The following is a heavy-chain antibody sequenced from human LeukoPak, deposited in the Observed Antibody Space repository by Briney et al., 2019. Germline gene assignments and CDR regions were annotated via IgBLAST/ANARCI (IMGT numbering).Heavy chain of an antibody. CDR3: ARLTILEWFPRADYYYYMDV. CDR1: GGSISSSNYY. J-gene: IGHJ6*03. Sequence: SETLSLTCTVSGGSISSSNYYWGWIRQPPGKGLEWIGSIYYTGSTYYKPSLKSRITISVDTSKNQFSLKLSPVTAADTAVYYCARLTILEWFPRADYYYYMDVWGKGTTVTVSS. D-gene: IGHD3-3*01. V-gene: IGHV4-39*01. CDR2: IYYTGST.